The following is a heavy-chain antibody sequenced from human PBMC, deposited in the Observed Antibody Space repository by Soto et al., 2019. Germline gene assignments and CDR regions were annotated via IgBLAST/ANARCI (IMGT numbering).Heavy chain of an antibody. D-gene: IGHD3-10*01. CDR1: GFTFIGHY. V-gene: IGHV1-2*02. CDR2: INPNSGGGT. CDR3: ARDLSGRADV. J-gene: IGHJ6*02. Sequence: QVQLVQSGAGVKKPGASVKLSCKASGFTFIGHYIHWVRQAPGQGLEWVGWINPNSGGGTVYAQKFQGRVTMTADTSTSIASMDLTSLRGDDTAVYYCARDLSGRADVWGQGTTVTVSS.